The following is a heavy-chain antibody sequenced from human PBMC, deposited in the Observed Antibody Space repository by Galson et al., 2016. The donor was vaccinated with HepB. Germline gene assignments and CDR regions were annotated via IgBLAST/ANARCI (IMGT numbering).Heavy chain of an antibody. Sequence: SLRLSCAASGFTFSDKYMSWIRQAPGKGLEWLSYISSRGTTIYYADSVKGRFTISRDNAKNSLYLQMNSLRADDTALYYCARRWDAFDLWGQGTMVTVSS. V-gene: IGHV3-11*01. J-gene: IGHJ3*01. D-gene: IGHD2-15*01. CDR3: ARRWDAFDL. CDR2: ISSRGTTI. CDR1: GFTFSDKY.